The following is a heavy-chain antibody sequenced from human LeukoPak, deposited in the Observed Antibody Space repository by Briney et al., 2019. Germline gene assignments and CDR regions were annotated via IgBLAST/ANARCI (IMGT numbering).Heavy chain of an antibody. CDR2: IWYDGSNK. V-gene: IGHV3-33*01. J-gene: IGHJ4*02. CDR1: GFTFSSYG. CDR3: ARDEYPGIAVAVDY. Sequence: PGGSLRLSCAASGFTFSSYGMHWVRQAPGKGLEWVAVIWYDGSNKYYADSVKGRFTISRDNSKNTLYLQMNSLRAEDTAVYYCARDEYPGIAVAVDYWGQGTLVTVSS. D-gene: IGHD6-19*01.